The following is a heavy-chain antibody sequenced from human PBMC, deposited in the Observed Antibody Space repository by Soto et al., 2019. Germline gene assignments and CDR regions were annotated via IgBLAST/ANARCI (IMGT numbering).Heavy chain of an antibody. CDR2: IKSKSDGATT. Sequence: EVQLVESGGGLVKPGGSLRLSCAASGFTFSNALMTWVRQAPGKGLEWVGRIKSKSDGATTDYAAPVRGRFIISRDDSKNTLYLQMNSLTTEDTAVYYGTTVLTSFGVVIDPWGQGTLVTVSS. D-gene: IGHD3-3*01. CDR3: TTVLTSFGVVIDP. J-gene: IGHJ5*02. V-gene: IGHV3-15*01. CDR1: GFTFSNAL.